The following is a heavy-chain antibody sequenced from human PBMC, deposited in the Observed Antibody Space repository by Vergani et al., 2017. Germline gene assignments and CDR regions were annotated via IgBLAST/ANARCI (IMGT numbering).Heavy chain of an antibody. Sequence: VQLVESGGGVVQPGRSLRLSCAASGFTFSSYAMSWVRQAPGKGLEWVSAISGSGGSTYYADSVKGRFTISRDNSKNTLYLQMNSLRAEDTAVYYCATYDFWSAYAPIDYWGQGTLVTVSS. D-gene: IGHD3-3*01. J-gene: IGHJ4*02. CDR3: ATYDFWSAYAPIDY. CDR2: ISGSGGST. V-gene: IGHV3-23*04. CDR1: GFTFSSYA.